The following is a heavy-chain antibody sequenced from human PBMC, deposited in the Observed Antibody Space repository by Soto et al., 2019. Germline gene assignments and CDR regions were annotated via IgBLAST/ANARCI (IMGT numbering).Heavy chain of an antibody. D-gene: IGHD4-17*01. J-gene: IGHJ4*02. CDR2: IYYSGST. CDR3: ARETSDYGDYIDY. Sequence: QVQLQESGPGLVKPSQTLSLTCTVSGGSISSGGYYWSWIRQHPGKGLEWIGYIYYSGSTYYNPSLKRRVTISVDTSKNQFSLKLSSVTAADTAVYYCARETSDYGDYIDYWGQGTLVTVSS. CDR1: GGSISSGGYY. V-gene: IGHV4-31*03.